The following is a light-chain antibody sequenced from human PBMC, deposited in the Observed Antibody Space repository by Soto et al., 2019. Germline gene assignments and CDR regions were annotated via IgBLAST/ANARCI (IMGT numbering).Light chain of an antibody. Sequence: EIVLTQSPGSLSLSPRERATLSCRASQSVSSNLAWYQQKPGQAPRLLIYGASTRATGIPARFSGSGSGTEFTLTISSLQSEDFAVYYCQQYNNWPPWTFGQGTKVDI. CDR2: GAS. V-gene: IGKV3-15*01. CDR1: QSVSSN. J-gene: IGKJ1*01. CDR3: QQYNNWPPWT.